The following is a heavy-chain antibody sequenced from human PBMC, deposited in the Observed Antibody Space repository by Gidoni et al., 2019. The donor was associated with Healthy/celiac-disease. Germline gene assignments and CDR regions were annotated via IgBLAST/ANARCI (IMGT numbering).Heavy chain of an antibody. D-gene: IGHD6-13*01. CDR1: GYPFTSYY. V-gene: IGHV1-46*01. CDR3: ARAIAEYSSSWYWFDP. J-gene: IGHJ5*02. Sequence: QVQLVQSGAEVKKPGASVKVSCKASGYPFTSYYMHWVRQAPGQGLEWMGIINPSGGSTSYAQKFQGRVTMTRDTSTSTVYMELSSLRSEDTAVYYCARAIAEYSSSWYWFDPWGQGTLVTVSS. CDR2: INPSGGST.